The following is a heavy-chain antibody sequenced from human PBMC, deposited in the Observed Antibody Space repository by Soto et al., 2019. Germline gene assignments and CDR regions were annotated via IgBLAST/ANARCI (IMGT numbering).Heavy chain of an antibody. CDR2: IYYSGST. CDR3: ARHMNSSWYAFWYYYGMDV. J-gene: IGHJ6*02. V-gene: IGHV4-39*01. CDR1: GGSIRSSSYY. D-gene: IGHD6-13*01. Sequence: SETLSLTCTVSGGSIRSSSYYWGWIRQPPGKGLEWIGSIYYSGSTYYNPSLKSRVTISVDTSKNQFSLKLSSVTAADTAVYYCARHMNSSWYAFWYYYGMDVWGQGTTVT.